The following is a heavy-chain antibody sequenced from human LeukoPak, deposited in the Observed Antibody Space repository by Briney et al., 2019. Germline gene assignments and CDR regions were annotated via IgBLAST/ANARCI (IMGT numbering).Heavy chain of an antibody. V-gene: IGHV3-30*01. Sequence: GGSLRLSCAAPGFTFSSYAMHWVRQAPGKGLEWVAVISYDGSNKYYADSVKGRFTISRDNSKNTLYLRMNSLRAEDTAVYYCARAGDCSSTSCLDYWGQGTLVTVSS. D-gene: IGHD2-2*01. CDR2: ISYDGSNK. CDR3: ARAGDCSSTSCLDY. CDR1: GFTFSSYA. J-gene: IGHJ4*02.